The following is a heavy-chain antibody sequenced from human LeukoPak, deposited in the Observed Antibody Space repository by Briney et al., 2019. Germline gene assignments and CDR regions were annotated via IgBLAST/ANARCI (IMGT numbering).Heavy chain of an antibody. Sequence: ASVNLSCKASGYTFTSYGISCVPQAPGQGLKWMGWISAYNGNTNYAQKLQGRVTMTTDTSTSTAYMELRSLRSDDTAVYYCARDLMPYFCSSTSCYSYAFDIWGQGTMVTVSS. D-gene: IGHD2-2*01. CDR1: GYTFTSYG. CDR2: ISAYNGNT. CDR3: ARDLMPYFCSSTSCYSYAFDI. V-gene: IGHV1-18*01. J-gene: IGHJ3*02.